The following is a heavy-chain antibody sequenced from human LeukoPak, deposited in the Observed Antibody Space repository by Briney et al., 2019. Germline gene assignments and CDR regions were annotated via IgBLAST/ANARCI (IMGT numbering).Heavy chain of an antibody. J-gene: IGHJ4*02. V-gene: IGHV1-46*01. CDR3: ARLANYCSSTSCYPDY. CDR1: GYTFTGYY. D-gene: IGHD2-2*01. Sequence: ASVKVSCKASGYTFTGYYMHWVRQAPGHGLEWMGIINPSGGSTSYAQKFQGRVTMTRDTSTSTVYMELSSLRSEDTAVYYCARLANYCSSTSCYPDYWGQGTLVTVSS. CDR2: INPSGGST.